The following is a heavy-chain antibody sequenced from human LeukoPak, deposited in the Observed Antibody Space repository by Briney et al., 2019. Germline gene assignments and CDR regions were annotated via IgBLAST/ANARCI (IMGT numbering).Heavy chain of an antibody. D-gene: IGHD1-1*01. J-gene: IGHJ4*02. CDR2: ISSSGSTI. V-gene: IGHV3-48*03. CDR1: GFTFSSYE. Sequence: GGSLRLSCAASGFTFSSYEMNWVRQAPGKGLEWVSYISSSGSTIYYADSVKGRFTISRDNAKNSLYLQMNSLRAEDTAVYYCARDHQTHCPSINCYFDLWGQGTLVTVSS. CDR3: ARDHQTHCPSINCYFDL.